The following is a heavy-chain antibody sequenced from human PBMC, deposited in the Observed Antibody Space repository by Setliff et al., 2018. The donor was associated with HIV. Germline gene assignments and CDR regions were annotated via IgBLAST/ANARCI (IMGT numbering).Heavy chain of an antibody. V-gene: IGHV4-59*08. D-gene: IGHD2-2*01. J-gene: IGHJ5*02. Sequence: PSETLSLTCTVSGGSISSYYWSWIRQVPGRGLEWIAYMSYNGEANYNPSLRSRVTISVDTSKNQFSLKRSSVTAADTAVYYCVRAGYCSSASCYFSGWFDPWGQGTLVTVSS. CDR2: MSYNGEA. CDR3: VRAGYCSSASCYFSGWFDP. CDR1: GGSISSYY.